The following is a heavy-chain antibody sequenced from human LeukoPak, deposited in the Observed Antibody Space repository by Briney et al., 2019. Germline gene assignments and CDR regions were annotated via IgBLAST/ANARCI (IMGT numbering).Heavy chain of an antibody. CDR3: ARVAAAGMI. Sequence: PSETLSLTCTVSGGSISSGSYYWSWIRQPAGKGLEWIGEINHSGSTHYNPSLKSRVTISVDTSKNQFSLKLSSVTAADTAVYYCARVAAAGMIWGQGTLVTVSS. CDR1: GGSISSGSYY. D-gene: IGHD6-13*01. CDR2: INHSGST. V-gene: IGHV4-61*10. J-gene: IGHJ4*02.